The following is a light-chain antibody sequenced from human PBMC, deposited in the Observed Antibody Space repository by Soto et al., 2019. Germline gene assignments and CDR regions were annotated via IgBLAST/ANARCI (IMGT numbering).Light chain of an antibody. Sequence: EIVLTQSPATLSLSPGERATLSCRASQSISTYLAWYQQKPGQAPRLLIYDASNRAPGIPARISGRGSGTDFTLTISSLEPEDFAIYYCQQRSNWPPWTFGQGTKVEVK. CDR1: QSISTY. V-gene: IGKV3-11*01. CDR3: QQRSNWPPWT. J-gene: IGKJ1*01. CDR2: DAS.